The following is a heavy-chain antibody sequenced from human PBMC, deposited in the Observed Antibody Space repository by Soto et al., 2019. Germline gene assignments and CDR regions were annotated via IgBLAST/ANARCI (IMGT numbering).Heavy chain of an antibody. CDR3: AREAVVRGVNFPFDY. Sequence: GASVKVSCKASGYTFTTYAMHWVRQAPGQRLEWMGWINAGNGNIKYSQKSQGRVTFTRDTSASTAYMELSSLRSEDTAVYYCAREAVVRGVNFPFDYWGQGTLVTVSS. CDR1: GYTFTTYA. D-gene: IGHD3-10*01. J-gene: IGHJ4*02. CDR2: INAGNGNI. V-gene: IGHV1-3*01.